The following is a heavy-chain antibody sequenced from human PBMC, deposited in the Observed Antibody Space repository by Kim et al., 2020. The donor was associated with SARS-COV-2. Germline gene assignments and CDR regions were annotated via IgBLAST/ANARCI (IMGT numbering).Heavy chain of an antibody. J-gene: IGHJ4*02. Sequence: TYSNASLKSRVTNSVDTSKNQFSLRLASVTAADTAVYYCARGAVSSAGGDFWGQGTLVTVSS. CDR3: ARGAVSSAGGDF. D-gene: IGHD3-16*01. V-gene: IGHV4-31*02. CDR2: T.